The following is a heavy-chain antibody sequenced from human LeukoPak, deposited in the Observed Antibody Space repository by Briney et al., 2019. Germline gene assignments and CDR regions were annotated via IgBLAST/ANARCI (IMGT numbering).Heavy chain of an antibody. J-gene: IGHJ6*02. D-gene: IGHD3-9*01. V-gene: IGHV5-51*01. CDR3: ARSERYYDILTGYYPLHYYYYGMDV. CDR1: GYSFSDNW. CDR2: IYSGDSDT. Sequence: GESLKISCKGSGYSFSDNWIGWVRQIPGKGLEWMGIIYSGDSDTRYSPSFQGQVTISADKSISTAYLQWYSLKASDTAIYYCARSERYYDILTGYYPLHYYYYGMDVWGQGTTVTVSS.